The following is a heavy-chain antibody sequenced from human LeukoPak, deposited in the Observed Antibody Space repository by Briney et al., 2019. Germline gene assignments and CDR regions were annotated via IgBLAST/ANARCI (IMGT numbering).Heavy chain of an antibody. CDR3: ARGGYDILTGYYNPYFDY. J-gene: IGHJ4*02. D-gene: IGHD3-9*01. Sequence: GESLKISCKGSGYSFTSYWIGWVRQMPGKGLEWMGIIHPGDSDTRYSPSFQGQVTISADKSISTAYLQWSSLKASDTAMYYCARGGYDILTGYYNPYFDYWGQGTLVAVSS. V-gene: IGHV5-51*01. CDR2: IHPGDSDT. CDR1: GYSFTSYW.